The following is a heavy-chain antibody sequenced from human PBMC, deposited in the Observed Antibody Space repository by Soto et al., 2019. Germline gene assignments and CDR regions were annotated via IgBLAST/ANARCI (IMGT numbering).Heavy chain of an antibody. Sequence: QVQLVQSGAEVKKPGSSVKVSCKASGVTFSSYAISWVRQAPGQGLEWMGGIIPIFGTANYAQKFQGRVTITADESTSTAYLEVSSLRSEDTAVYYCARETVTGYSYGRAYYYYGMDVWGQGTTVTVSS. V-gene: IGHV1-69*01. D-gene: IGHD5-18*01. J-gene: IGHJ6*02. CDR1: GVTFSSYA. CDR2: IIPIFGTA. CDR3: ARETVTGYSYGRAYYYYGMDV.